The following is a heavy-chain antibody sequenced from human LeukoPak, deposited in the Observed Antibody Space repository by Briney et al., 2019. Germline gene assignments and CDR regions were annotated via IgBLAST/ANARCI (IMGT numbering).Heavy chain of an antibody. CDR3: AAYYDYGDFTGEPFDY. CDR2: ISSSSSYI. J-gene: IGHJ4*02. CDR1: GFTFSSYS. Sequence: PGGSLRLSCAASGFTFSSYSMNWVRQAPGKGLEWVSSISSSSSYIYYADSVKGRFTISRDNAKNSLYLQMNSLRAEDTAVYYCAAYYDYGDFTGEPFDYWGQGTLVTVSS. D-gene: IGHD4-17*01. V-gene: IGHV3-21*01.